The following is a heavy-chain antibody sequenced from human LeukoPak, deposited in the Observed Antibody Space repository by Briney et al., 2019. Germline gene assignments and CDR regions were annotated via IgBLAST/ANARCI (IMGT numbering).Heavy chain of an antibody. CDR3: ARGRRTRGYSYGYLVYFDY. CDR1: GGSFSGYY. J-gene: IGHJ4*02. Sequence: HSETLSLTCAVYGGSFSGYYWSWIRQPPGKGLEWIGEINHSGSTNYNPSLKSRVTISVDTSKNQCSLKLSSVTAADTAVYYCARGRRTRGYSYGYLVYFDYWGQGTLVTVSS. CDR2: INHSGST. D-gene: IGHD5-18*01. V-gene: IGHV4-34*01.